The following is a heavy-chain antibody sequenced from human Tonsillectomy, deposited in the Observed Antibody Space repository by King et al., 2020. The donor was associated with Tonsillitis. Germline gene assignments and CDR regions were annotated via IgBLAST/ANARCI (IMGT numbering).Heavy chain of an antibody. CDR1: GYVFANYW. CDR3: ARRLGLIRGNHDAFDL. D-gene: IGHD3-10*01. CDR2: IDPSDSYT. V-gene: IGHV5-10-1*03. Sequence: VQLVESGVEVKKPGESRKISCKASGYVFANYWITWVRQTPGKGLEWVGRIDPSDSYTNYGPSFQGHVTISSDKSPATAFLELSSLQASDTAIYYCARRLGLIRGNHDAFDLWGQGTFVAVSS. J-gene: IGHJ3*01.